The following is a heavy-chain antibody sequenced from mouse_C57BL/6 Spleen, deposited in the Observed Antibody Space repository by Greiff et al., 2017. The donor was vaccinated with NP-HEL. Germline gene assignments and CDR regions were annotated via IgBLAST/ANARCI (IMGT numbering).Heavy chain of an antibody. CDR2: IHPNSGST. CDR3: AKRIFYGNYDWFAY. V-gene: IGHV1-64*01. CDR1: GYTFTCYW. J-gene: IGHJ3*01. D-gene: IGHD2-1*01. Sequence: VQLQQPGAELVKPGASVKLSCKASGYTFTCYWMHWVKQRPGQGLEWIGMIHPNSGSTNYNEKFKSKATLTVDKSSSTAYMQLSSLTSEDSAVYYCAKRIFYGNYDWFAYWGQGTLVTVSA.